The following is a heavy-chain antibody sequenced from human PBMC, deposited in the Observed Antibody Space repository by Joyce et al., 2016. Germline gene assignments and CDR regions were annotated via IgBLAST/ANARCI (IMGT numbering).Heavy chain of an antibody. J-gene: IGHJ4*02. CDR1: GFTFTNYW. V-gene: IGHV3-74*01. Sequence: EVQLVESGGGLVQPGGSLRLSCAASGFTFTNYWMHWVRQAPGKGLVWVARVDSVGSGTSYADSVKGRFTISRDNAKNMVYLQMNSLRAEDTAVYYCGSVFEYWGRGALVTV. CDR3: GSVFEY. CDR2: VDSVGSGT.